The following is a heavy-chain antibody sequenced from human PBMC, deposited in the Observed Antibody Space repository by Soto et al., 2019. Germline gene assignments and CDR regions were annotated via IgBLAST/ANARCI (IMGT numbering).Heavy chain of an antibody. CDR1: GGSFTSNNW. CDR2: IYRTGST. D-gene: IGHD1-7*01. J-gene: IGHJ4*02. Sequence: SETLSLTCAVSGGSFTSNNWWTWARQPPGQGLEWIGEIYRTGSTNYNPSLKSRVTISLDKSENQFSLKVTSLTAADTAVYYCASRDPGTSVDYWGQGTLVTVSS. V-gene: IGHV4-4*02. CDR3: ASRDPGTSVDY.